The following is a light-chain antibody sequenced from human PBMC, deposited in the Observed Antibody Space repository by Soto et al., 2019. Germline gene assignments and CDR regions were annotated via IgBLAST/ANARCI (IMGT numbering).Light chain of an antibody. CDR1: QSIGTW. J-gene: IGKJ5*01. CDR3: QQTYSTLIT. Sequence: DIPMTQSPSTLSASVGDRVTITCRASQSIGTWLAWYQQKPGRAPNLLIYAASTLQSGVPSRFSGSGSGTDFTLTISSLQPEDFATYYCQQTYSTLITFGQGTRLENK. CDR2: AAS. V-gene: IGKV1-39*01.